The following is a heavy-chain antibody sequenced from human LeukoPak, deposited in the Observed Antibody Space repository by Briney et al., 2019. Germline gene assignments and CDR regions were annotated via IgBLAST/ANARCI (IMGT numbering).Heavy chain of an antibody. Sequence: QAGGSLRLSCAASGFTFSSYAMHWVRQAPGKGLEWVAVISYDGSNKYYADSVKGRFTISRDNSNNTLYLQMNSLRAEDTAVYYCARDSYSSSWYGDDAFDIWGQGTMVTVSS. J-gene: IGHJ3*02. V-gene: IGHV3-30-3*01. D-gene: IGHD6-13*01. CDR2: ISYDGSNK. CDR3: ARDSYSSSWYGDDAFDI. CDR1: GFTFSSYA.